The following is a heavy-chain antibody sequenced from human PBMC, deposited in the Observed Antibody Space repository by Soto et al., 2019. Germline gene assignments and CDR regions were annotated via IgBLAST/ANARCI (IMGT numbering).Heavy chain of an antibody. V-gene: IGHV1-24*01. CDR1: GYTLTELS. D-gene: IGHD4-17*01. CDR3: AVGRGTRDYVDLFDY. Sequence: ASVKVSCKVSGYTLTELSMHWVRQAPGKGLEWMGGFDPEDGETIYAQKFQGRVTMTEDTSTDTAYMELSSLRSEDTAVYYCAVGRGTRDYVDLFDYWGQGTLVTVSS. J-gene: IGHJ4*02. CDR2: FDPEDGET.